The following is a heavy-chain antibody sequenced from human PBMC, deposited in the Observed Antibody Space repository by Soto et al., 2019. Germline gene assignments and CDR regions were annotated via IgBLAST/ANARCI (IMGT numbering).Heavy chain of an antibody. CDR3: AKRPEYGGLIAY. D-gene: IGHD2-2*01. V-gene: IGHV3-30*18. CDR1: GFTFSSYG. J-gene: IGHJ4*02. Sequence: GGSLRLSCAASGFTFSSYGMHWVRQAPGKGLEWVAVISYDGSNKYYADSVKGRFTISRDNSKNTLYLQMNSLRAEDTAVYYCAKRPEYGGLIAYWGQGTLVTVSS. CDR2: ISYDGSNK.